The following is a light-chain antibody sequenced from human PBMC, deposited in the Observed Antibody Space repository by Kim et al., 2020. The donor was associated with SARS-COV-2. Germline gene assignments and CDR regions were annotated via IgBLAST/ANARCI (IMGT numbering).Light chain of an antibody. Sequence: DIQMTQSPSTLSASVGDRVTITCRASQSISTWLAWYQHKPGKAPKLLIYDASTLEGGVPSRFSGSGSGTQFTLSISSLQPDDFATYYCQQYNTYSFTFGGGTKVDIK. J-gene: IGKJ4*01. CDR1: QSISTW. V-gene: IGKV1-5*01. CDR2: DAS. CDR3: QQYNTYSFT.